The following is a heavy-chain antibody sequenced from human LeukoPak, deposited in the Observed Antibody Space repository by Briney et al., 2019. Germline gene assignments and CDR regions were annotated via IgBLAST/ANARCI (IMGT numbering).Heavy chain of an antibody. Sequence: SVKVSCKASGGTFSSYAISWVRQAPGQGLEWMGRIIPIFGTANYAQKFQGRVTITTGESTSTAYMELSSPRSEDTAVYYCARGDYGSGFDYWGQGTLVTVSS. CDR2: IIPIFGTA. CDR3: ARGDYGSGFDY. CDR1: GGTFSSYA. J-gene: IGHJ4*02. V-gene: IGHV1-69*05. D-gene: IGHD3-10*01.